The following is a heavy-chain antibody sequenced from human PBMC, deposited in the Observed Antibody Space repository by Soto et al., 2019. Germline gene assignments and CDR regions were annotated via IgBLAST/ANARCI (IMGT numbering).Heavy chain of an antibody. CDR1: GYTFTGYY. Sequence: ASVKVSCKASGYTFTGYYMHWVRQAPGQGLEWMGWINPNSGGTNYAQKFQGRVTMTRDTSISTAYMELSRLRSDDTAVYYCARDHCSGDSCYSNFDYWGQGTLVTVSS. CDR2: INPNSGGT. D-gene: IGHD2-15*01. J-gene: IGHJ4*02. CDR3: ARDHCSGDSCYSNFDY. V-gene: IGHV1-2*02.